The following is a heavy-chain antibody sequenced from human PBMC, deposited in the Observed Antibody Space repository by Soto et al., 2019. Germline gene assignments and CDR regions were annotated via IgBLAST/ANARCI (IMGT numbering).Heavy chain of an antibody. CDR1: GCDFSTYW. J-gene: IGHJ3*02. CDR2: IKEDGSEK. V-gene: IGHV3-7*01. D-gene: IGHD3-16*01. CDR3: ARTKGAVAFDM. Sequence: EVQLVDSGGGLVQPGGSLRLSCAASGCDFSTYWMGWVRQAPGKGPEWVANIKEDGSEKHYVDSLKGRFTISRDNAENSLYLQVNSLRAEDTAVYYCARTKGAVAFDMWGQGTMVTVSS.